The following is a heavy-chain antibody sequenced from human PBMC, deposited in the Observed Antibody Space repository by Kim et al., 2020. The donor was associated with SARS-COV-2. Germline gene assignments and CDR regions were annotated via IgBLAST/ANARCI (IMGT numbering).Heavy chain of an antibody. CDR2: IRSKAYGGTT. Sequence: GGSLRLSCTASGFTFGDYAMSWFRQAPGKGLEWVGFIRSKAYGGTTEYAASVKGRFTISRDDSKSIAYLQMNSLKTEDTAVYYCTRWATYYDFWIPKADFDYWGQGTLVTVSS. D-gene: IGHD3-3*01. CDR1: GFTFGDYA. V-gene: IGHV3-49*03. CDR3: TRWATYYDFWIPKADFDY. J-gene: IGHJ4*02.